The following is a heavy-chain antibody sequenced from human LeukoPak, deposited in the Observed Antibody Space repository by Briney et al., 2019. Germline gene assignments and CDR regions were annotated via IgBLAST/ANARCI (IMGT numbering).Heavy chain of an antibody. D-gene: IGHD4-23*01. CDR2: ISSSSSYI. J-gene: IGHJ4*02. CDR1: GFTFSSYS. Sequence: GGSLRLSCAASGFTFSSYSMNWVRQAPGKGLEWVSSISSSSSYIYYADSVKGRFTISRDNAKTSLYLQMNSLRAEDTAVYYCARDLTTVVIGEFDYWGQGTLVTVSS. V-gene: IGHV3-21*01. CDR3: ARDLTTVVIGEFDY.